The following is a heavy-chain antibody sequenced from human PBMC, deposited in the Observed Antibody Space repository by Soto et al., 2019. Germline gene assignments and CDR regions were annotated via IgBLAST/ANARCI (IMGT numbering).Heavy chain of an antibody. Sequence: EVQLLESGGGLIQPGGSLRLSCAASGFSFSTYAMSWVRQAPGKGLEWVSTINGNGDNTYYADSVKGRFTISRDNSKNTLYLQVKSLRGEHTAEYYCAKDQDSGSGSYKYYYSYYGIDVWGQGTTVTVS. D-gene: IGHD3-10*01. V-gene: IGHV3-23*01. CDR1: GFSFSTYA. CDR2: INGNGDNT. J-gene: IGHJ6*02. CDR3: AKDQDSGSGSYKYYYSYYGIDV.